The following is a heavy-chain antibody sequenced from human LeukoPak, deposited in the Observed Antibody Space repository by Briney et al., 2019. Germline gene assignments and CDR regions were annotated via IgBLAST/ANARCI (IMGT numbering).Heavy chain of an antibody. V-gene: IGHV3-20*04. CDR3: ARTVDYYGSGSYYNGPHYYYYMDV. CDR2: INWNGGST. D-gene: IGHD3-10*01. CDR1: GFTFDDYG. J-gene: IGHJ6*03. Sequence: GGSLRLSCAASGFTFDDYGMSWVRQAPGKGLEWVSGINWNGGSTGYADSVKGRFTISRDNAKNSLYLQMNSLRAEDTALYYCARTVDYYGSGSYYNGPHYYYYMDVWGKGTTVTVSS.